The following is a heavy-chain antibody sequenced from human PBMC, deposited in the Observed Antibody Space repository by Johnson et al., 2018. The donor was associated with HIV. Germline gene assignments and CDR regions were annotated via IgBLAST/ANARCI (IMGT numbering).Heavy chain of an antibody. D-gene: IGHD2-15*01. J-gene: IGHJ3*02. CDR1: GFTFSSYG. Sequence: QVQLVESGGGVVQPGRSLRLSCAASGFTFSSYGMHWVRQAPGKGLEWVAVIWYDGSNNYYADSVKGRFTISRDNSKNSLYLQMNSLRAEDTAVYYCASTSPPGLLAFQDAFDIWGQGTMVTVSS. CDR3: ASTSPPGLLAFQDAFDI. V-gene: IGHV3-33*01. CDR2: IWYDGSNN.